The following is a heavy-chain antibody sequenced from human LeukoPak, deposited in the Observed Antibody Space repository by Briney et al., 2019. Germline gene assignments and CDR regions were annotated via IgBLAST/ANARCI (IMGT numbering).Heavy chain of an antibody. CDR2: ISAYNGNT. V-gene: IGHV1-18*01. D-gene: IGHD3-22*01. CDR1: GYTFTSYG. Sequence: ASVKVSCKASGYTFTSYGISWVRQPPGQGLEWMGWISAYNGNTNYAQKLQGRVTMTTDTSTSTGYMELRRLRSDDTALYYCASVRNYDSSGYLGSNWFDPWGQGTLVTVS. CDR3: ASVRNYDSSGYLGSNWFDP. J-gene: IGHJ5*02.